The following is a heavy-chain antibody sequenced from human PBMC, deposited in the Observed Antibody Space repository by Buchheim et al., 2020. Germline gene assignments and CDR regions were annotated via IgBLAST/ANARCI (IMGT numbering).Heavy chain of an antibody. Sequence: QVQLVQSGGEVKKPGASVKVSCKASGYTFTTYGITWVRQAPGQGLEWLGWVSADNGRTNYAEKVQGRVTMTTDKSTSTAHMELTNLTSDDMAVYYCARGSVTVDYWGQGTL. J-gene: IGHJ4*02. V-gene: IGHV1-18*03. CDR2: VSADNGRT. CDR3: ARGSVTVDY. D-gene: IGHD3-22*01. CDR1: GYTFTTYG.